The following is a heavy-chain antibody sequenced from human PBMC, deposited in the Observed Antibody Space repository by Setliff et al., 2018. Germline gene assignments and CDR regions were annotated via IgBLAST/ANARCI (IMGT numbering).Heavy chain of an antibody. CDR1: GGSISSSRYS. CDR3: RLWSHDYHNDY. D-gene: IGHD3-16*01. CDR2: IYYSGST. J-gene: IGHJ4*02. V-gene: IGHV4-39*07. Sequence: PSETLSLTCSVSGGSISSSRYSWGWIRQTPGKGLEWIGSIYYSGSTDYSPSLKSRVTMSVDTSKNQFSLKLTSVTAADTAVYYCRLWSHDYHNDYWGQRTLVTVSS.